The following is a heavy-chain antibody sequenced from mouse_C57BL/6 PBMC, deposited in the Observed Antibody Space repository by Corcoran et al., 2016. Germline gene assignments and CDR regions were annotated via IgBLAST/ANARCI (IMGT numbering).Heavy chain of an antibody. J-gene: IGHJ2*01. Sequence: QVQLQQSGAELVKPGASVKISCKASGNAFSSYWMNWVKQRPGKGLEWIGQIYPGDGDTNYNGKVKGKATLTADKSSSTAYMQLSSLTSEDSAVYFCARGPRYYGNYDYWGQGTTLTVSS. CDR1: GNAFSSYW. V-gene: IGHV1-80*01. CDR3: ARGPRYYGNYDY. CDR2: IYPGDGDT. D-gene: IGHD2-1*01.